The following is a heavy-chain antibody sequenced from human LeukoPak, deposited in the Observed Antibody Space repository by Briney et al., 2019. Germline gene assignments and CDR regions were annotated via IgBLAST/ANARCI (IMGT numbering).Heavy chain of an antibody. CDR3: ARSKSDYYDSSEPFQH. J-gene: IGHJ1*01. D-gene: IGHD3-22*01. CDR2: ISYDGSNK. Sequence: PGGSLRLSCAASRFTFSNYNMHWVRQAPGKGLEWVAVISYDGSNKYYADSVKGRFTISRDNSKNTLYLQMNSLRAEDTAVYYCARSKSDYYDSSEPFQHWGQGTLVTVSS. CDR1: RFTFSNYN. V-gene: IGHV3-30*04.